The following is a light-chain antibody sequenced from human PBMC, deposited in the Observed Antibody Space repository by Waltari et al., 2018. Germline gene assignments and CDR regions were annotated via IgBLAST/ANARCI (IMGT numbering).Light chain of an antibody. CDR2: SNQ. V-gene: IGLV1-44*01. CDR3: AAWDDSLKGHV. CDR1: RSNSGSNL. Sequence: QSVLTQPPTASGTPGQRVILSCSGSRSNSGSNLATWYQQLPGPAPKLLSYSNQQRPSGVPGRFSGSKSGTSVSLASSGLQSEDEADYYCAAWDDSLKGHVFGSGTKVAVL. J-gene: IGLJ1*01.